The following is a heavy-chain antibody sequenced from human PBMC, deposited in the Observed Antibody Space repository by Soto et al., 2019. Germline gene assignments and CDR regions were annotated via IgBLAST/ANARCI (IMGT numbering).Heavy chain of an antibody. V-gene: IGHV3-30*18. CDR1: GFMFSSYG. CDR3: GKGKGVTRSGVVYFDY. CDR2: LTYDGRNA. D-gene: IGHD3-10*01. J-gene: IGHJ4*02. Sequence: QVQLVESGGGVVQPGTSLRLSCAASGFMFSSYGMFWVRQAPGKGLEWVAVLTYDGRNAYYGESVKGRFTISRDNSNNSLYLQMNNPRIDDTAVYYCGKGKGVTRSGVVYFDYWGLGTALTVSS.